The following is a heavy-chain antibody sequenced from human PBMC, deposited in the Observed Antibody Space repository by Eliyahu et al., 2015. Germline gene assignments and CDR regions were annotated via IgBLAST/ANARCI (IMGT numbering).Heavy chain of an antibody. V-gene: IGHV5-51*03. Sequence: EVQLLQSGAQVKKAGESXQISCRGSGFSFTSYWIGWVRRTPDKGLEWMTMIYPGDSNTRYSPSVQGHVTISADTSITTAFLSWSSLKTSDTAIYYCARRSYSYGDMAPPDYWGQGTLVTVSS. CDR2: IYPGDSNT. CDR3: ARRSYSYGDMAPPDY. D-gene: IGHD5-18*01. J-gene: IGHJ4*02. CDR1: GFSFTSYW.